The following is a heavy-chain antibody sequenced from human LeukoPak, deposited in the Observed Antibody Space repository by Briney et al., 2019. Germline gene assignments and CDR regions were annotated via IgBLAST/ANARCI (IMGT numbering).Heavy chain of an antibody. CDR2: ISAYNGNT. J-gene: IGHJ4*02. Sequence: ASVKVSCKASGYTFTSYGISRVRQAPGQGLEWMGWISAYNGNTNYAQKLQGRVTMTTDTSTSTAYMELRSLRSDDTAVYYCAMVLCDILTGYSANPLDYWGQGTLVTVSS. D-gene: IGHD3-9*01. CDR1: GYTFTSYG. CDR3: AMVLCDILTGYSANPLDY. V-gene: IGHV1-18*01.